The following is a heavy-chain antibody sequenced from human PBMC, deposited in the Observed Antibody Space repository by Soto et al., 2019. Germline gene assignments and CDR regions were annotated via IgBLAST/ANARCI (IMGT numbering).Heavy chain of an antibody. CDR2: ISSTSSYI. J-gene: IGHJ4*02. V-gene: IGHV3-21*01. D-gene: IGHD3-22*01. Sequence: VQLVEFGGGLVKPGGSLRLSCAASGFTFSNYNMNWVRQAPGKGLEWVSSISSTSSYIYYADSVKGRFTISRDNAKNSLYLQMNSLRAEDTAVYYCARVSYYDNSGFLIWGQGTLVTVSS. CDR3: ARVSYYDNSGFLI. CDR1: GFTFSNYN.